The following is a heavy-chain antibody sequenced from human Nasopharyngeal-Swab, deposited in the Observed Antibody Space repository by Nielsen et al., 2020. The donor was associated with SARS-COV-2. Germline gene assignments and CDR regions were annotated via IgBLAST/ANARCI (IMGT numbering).Heavy chain of an antibody. CDR1: GFTFSGPA. CDR3: TRLDVAAAGTPDHY. D-gene: IGHD6-13*01. J-gene: IGHJ4*02. CDR2: IRSKANSYAT. V-gene: IGHV3-73*01. Sequence: GESLRLSCAASGFTFSGPAMHWVRQASGKGLEWVGRIRSKANSYATAYAASVKGRFTISRDDSKNTAYLQMNSLKTEDTAVYYCTRLDVAAAGTPDHYWGQGTLVTVSS.